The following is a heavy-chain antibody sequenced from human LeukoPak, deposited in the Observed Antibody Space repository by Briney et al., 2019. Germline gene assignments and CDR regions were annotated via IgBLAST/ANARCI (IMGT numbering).Heavy chain of an antibody. CDR1: GGSIRSYY. CDR3: ARHAGGTTYDY. CDR2: ISYSGST. J-gene: IGHJ4*02. Sequence: SETLSLTCTVSGGSIRSYYWSWVRQPPGKGLEWIGYISYSGSTNYSPSLKSGVTISVDTSKNQFSLKLSSVTAADTAVYYCARHAGGTTYDYWGQGNLVTVSS. V-gene: IGHV4-59*08. D-gene: IGHD1-7*01.